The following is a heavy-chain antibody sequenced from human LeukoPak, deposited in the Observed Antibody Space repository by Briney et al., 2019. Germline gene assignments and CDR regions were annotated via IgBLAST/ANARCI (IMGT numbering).Heavy chain of an antibody. CDR2: IGGHVHST. CDR1: GFTFRNSA. Sequence: GGSLRLSCAASGFTFRNSAMSWVRQAPGTGLEWVSSIGGHVHSTYYADSVIGRFTIPRDDSKNTLYLQMNSLRANDTAIYYCANHRTPDRYHWNYFDYWGQGTLVTVSS. D-gene: IGHD1-20*01. CDR3: ANHRTPDRYHWNYFDY. J-gene: IGHJ4*02. V-gene: IGHV3-23*01.